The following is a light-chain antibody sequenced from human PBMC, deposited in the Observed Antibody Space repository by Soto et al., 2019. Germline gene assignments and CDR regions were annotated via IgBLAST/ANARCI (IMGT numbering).Light chain of an antibody. J-gene: IGLJ1*01. CDR2: DVG. CDR1: SIYVGSYNR. CDR3: SSYTTSSTYV. V-gene: IGLV2-18*02. Sequence: SGSRAPLQGLGIFYTKTSIYVGSYNRVSWYQQPPGTAPKLMIFDVGNRPSGVPDRFSGSKSGNTASLTISGLQAEDEAYYYCSSYTTSSTYVFGTGTKVTVL.